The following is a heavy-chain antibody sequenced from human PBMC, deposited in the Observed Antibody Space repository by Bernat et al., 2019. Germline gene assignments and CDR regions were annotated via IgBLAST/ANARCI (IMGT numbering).Heavy chain of an antibody. D-gene: IGHD2-15*01. V-gene: IGHV4-39*01. CDR1: GDSINSIHYY. CDR3: ARHAYSSSLDRYFHH. Sequence: QLQLQESGPGLVKPSETLSLTCTVSGDSINSIHYYWGWIRQPPGMGLEWIGSIYYSGSTYNNPSLKSRVTISIDTSKNQFSLKLSSVTAADTAVYYCARHAYSSSLDRYFHHWGQGTLVTVSS. CDR2: IYYSGST. J-gene: IGHJ1*01.